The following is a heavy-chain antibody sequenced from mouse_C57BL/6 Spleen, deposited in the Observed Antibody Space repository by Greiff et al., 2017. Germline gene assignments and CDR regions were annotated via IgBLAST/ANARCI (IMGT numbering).Heavy chain of an antibody. CDR3: TREDYSNSNYYAMDY. Sequence: EVQLMESGEGLVKPGGSLKPSCAASGFTFSSYAMPWVRQTPEKRLEWVAYISSGGDYIYYADTVKGRFTISRDNARNTLYLQMRSLKSEDTAMYYCTREDYSNSNYYAMDYWGQGTSVTVSS. D-gene: IGHD2-5*01. CDR2: ISSGGDYI. CDR1: GFTFSSYA. V-gene: IGHV5-9-1*02. J-gene: IGHJ4*01.